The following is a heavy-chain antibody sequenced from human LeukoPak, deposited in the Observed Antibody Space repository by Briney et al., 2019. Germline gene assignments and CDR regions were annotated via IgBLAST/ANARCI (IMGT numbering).Heavy chain of an antibody. Sequence: GGSLRLSCAASGFTFSSYAMHWVRQAPGKGLEWVAVISYDGSNKYYADSVKGRFTISRDNSKNTLYLQMNSLRAEDTAVYYCAKKGGNFDWLLFPIDYWGQGTLVTVSS. D-gene: IGHD3-9*01. CDR2: ISYDGSNK. CDR3: AKKGGNFDWLLFPIDY. J-gene: IGHJ4*02. V-gene: IGHV3-30-3*02. CDR1: GFTFSSYA.